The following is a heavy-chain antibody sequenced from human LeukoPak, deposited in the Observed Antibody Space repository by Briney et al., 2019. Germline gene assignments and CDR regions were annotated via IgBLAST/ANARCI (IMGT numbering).Heavy chain of an antibody. J-gene: IGHJ4*02. V-gene: IGHV4-59*01. CDR2: IYYSGST. CDR3: ARDYGDYGGFDY. Sequence: SETLSLTCTVSGGSISSYYWSWIRQPPGKGLEWIGYIYYSGSTNYNPSLKSRVTISVDTSKNRFSLKLSSVTAADTAVYYCARDYGDYGGFDYWGQGTLVTVSS. CDR1: GGSISSYY. D-gene: IGHD4-17*01.